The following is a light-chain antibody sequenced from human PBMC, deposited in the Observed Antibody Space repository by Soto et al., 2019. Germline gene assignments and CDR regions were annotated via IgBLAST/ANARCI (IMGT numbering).Light chain of an antibody. CDR1: QRTSGW. V-gene: IGKV1-27*01. Sequence: DIQMTQSPSTLSAFVGDRFTVTCRARQRTSGWLAWYQQKTGKAPKVLIYAASTLQSGVPSRFSGSGSGTDFTLTISSLQPEDVATYYCQKYNSALWTFGQGTKVDIK. CDR3: QKYNSALWT. J-gene: IGKJ1*01. CDR2: AAS.